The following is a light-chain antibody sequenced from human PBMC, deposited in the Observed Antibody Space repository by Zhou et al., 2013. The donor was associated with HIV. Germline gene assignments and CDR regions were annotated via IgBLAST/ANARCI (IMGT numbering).Light chain of an antibody. J-gene: IGKJ2*01. CDR1: HIFGSSY. V-gene: IGKV3-15*01. CDR3: QQYDTWPS. Sequence: EIVLTQSPGTLSLSPGDRATLSCRSSHIFGSSYLAWYQQKPGQAPRLLIYDTSTRATGIPARFSGSGSGREFTLTISSLQSEDFALYYCQQYDTWPSFGQGTKLQIK. CDR2: DTS.